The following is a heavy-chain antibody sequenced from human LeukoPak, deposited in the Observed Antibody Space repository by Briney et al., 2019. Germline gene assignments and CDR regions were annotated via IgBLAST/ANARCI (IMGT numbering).Heavy chain of an antibody. D-gene: IGHD3-22*01. J-gene: IGHJ6*02. CDR3: ARGRIAKIVVVHSFSYGMDV. V-gene: IGHV4-34*01. CDR1: GGSFTDYF. Sequence: SETLSLTCTVYGGSFTDYFWTWIRQSPGKGLEWIGEINDYTGDTNYNPSLNSRVSISLEKSKNQFSLGLRSVTAADTPVYYCARGRIAKIVVVHSFSYGMDVWGQGTTVTVSS. CDR2: INDYTGDT.